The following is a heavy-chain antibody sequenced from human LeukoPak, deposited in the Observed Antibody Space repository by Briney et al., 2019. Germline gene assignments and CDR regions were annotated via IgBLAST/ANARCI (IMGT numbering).Heavy chain of an antibody. V-gene: IGHV4-59*10. CDR3: ARNWGAAGWDNYNGMDV. Sequence: SETLSLTCAVYGGSFSGYYWSWIRQPAGKGLEWIGRIYTSGSTNYNPSLKSRVTMSVDTSKNQFYLKLTPATAADTAVYYCARNWGAAGWDNYNGMDVWGQGTTVIVSS. D-gene: IGHD7-27*01. CDR2: IYTSGST. CDR1: GGSFSGYY. J-gene: IGHJ6*02.